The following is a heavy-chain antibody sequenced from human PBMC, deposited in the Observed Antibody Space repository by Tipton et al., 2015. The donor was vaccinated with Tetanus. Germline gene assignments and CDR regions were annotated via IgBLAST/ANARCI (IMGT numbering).Heavy chain of an antibody. CDR1: GFTFSDYY. CDR2: ISSSGSTI. Sequence: SLRLSCAASGFTFSDYYMSWIRQAPGKGLEWVSYISSSGSTIYYADSVKGRFTISRDNAKNSLYLQMNSLRAEDTAVYYCARTRSFRGVPTYYFDYWGQGTLVTVSS. D-gene: IGHD2/OR15-2a*01. V-gene: IGHV3-11*01. J-gene: IGHJ4*02. CDR3: ARTRSFRGVPTYYFDY.